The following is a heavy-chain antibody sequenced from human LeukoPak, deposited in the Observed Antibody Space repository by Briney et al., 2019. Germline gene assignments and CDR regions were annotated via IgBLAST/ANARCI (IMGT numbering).Heavy chain of an antibody. Sequence: SETLSLTCTVSGGSISSYYWSWIRQPPGKGLEWIGYIYYSGSTYYNPSLKSRLTISVDTSKNQFSLKLSSVTAADTALYYCAREQRTLEGYCSSTSCYAGNWFDPWGQGTLVTVSS. D-gene: IGHD2-2*01. J-gene: IGHJ5*02. CDR1: GGSISSYY. V-gene: IGHV4-59*06. CDR2: IYYSGST. CDR3: AREQRTLEGYCSSTSCYAGNWFDP.